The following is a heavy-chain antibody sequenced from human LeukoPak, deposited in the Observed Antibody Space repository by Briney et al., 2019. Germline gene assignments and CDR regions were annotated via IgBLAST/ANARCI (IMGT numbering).Heavy chain of an antibody. Sequence: ASVKVSCKASGYTSTSYDINWVRQATGQGLEWMGWMNPNSGNTGYAQKFQGRVTMTRNTSISTAYMELSSLRSEDTAVYYCARGQKRGYDFWSGYYELDYWGQGTLVTVSS. V-gene: IGHV1-8*01. CDR3: ARGQKRGYDFWSGYYELDY. J-gene: IGHJ4*02. CDR2: MNPNSGNT. CDR1: GYTSTSYD. D-gene: IGHD3-3*01.